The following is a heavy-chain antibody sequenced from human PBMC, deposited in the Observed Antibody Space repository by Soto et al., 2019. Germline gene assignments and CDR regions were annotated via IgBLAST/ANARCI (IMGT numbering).Heavy chain of an antibody. J-gene: IGHJ6*02. D-gene: IGHD6-19*01. CDR3: ARDASSGWWRSYYYYGMDV. V-gene: IGHV1-69*06. Sequence: SVKVSCKASGGTFSSYAISWVRQAPGQGLEWMGGIIPIFGTANYAQKFQGRVTITADKSASTAYMELSSLRSEDTAVYYCARDASSGWWRSYYYYGMDVWGQGTTVTVSS. CDR1: GGTFSSYA. CDR2: IIPIFGTA.